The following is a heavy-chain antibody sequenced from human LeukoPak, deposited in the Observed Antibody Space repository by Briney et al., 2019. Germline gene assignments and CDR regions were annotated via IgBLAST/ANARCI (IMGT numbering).Heavy chain of an antibody. J-gene: IGHJ6*02. CDR2: INPNSGGT. CDR1: GYTITGYY. CDR3: ARDYRTTVTTSYYYGMDV. D-gene: IGHD4-17*01. Sequence: ASVKVSCKASGYTITGYYMHWVRQAPGQGLEWMGWINPNSGGTNYAQKFQGRVTMTRDTSISTAYMELSRLRSDDTAVYYCARDYRTTVTTSYYYGMDVWGQGTTVTVSS. V-gene: IGHV1-2*02.